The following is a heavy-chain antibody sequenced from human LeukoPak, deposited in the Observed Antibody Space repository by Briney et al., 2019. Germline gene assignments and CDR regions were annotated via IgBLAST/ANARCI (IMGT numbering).Heavy chain of an antibody. CDR1: GFTFSSYS. CDR2: ISSSSSYI. D-gene: IGHD3-16*01. CDR3: AAFTYYDYVWGRPKPIDY. J-gene: IGHJ4*02. V-gene: IGHV3-21*01. Sequence: GGSLRLSCAASGFTFSSYSMNWVRQAPGKGLEWVSSISSSSSYIYYADSVKGRFTISRDNAKNSLYLQMNSLRAEDTAVYYCAAFTYYDYVWGRPKPIDYWGQGTLVTVSS.